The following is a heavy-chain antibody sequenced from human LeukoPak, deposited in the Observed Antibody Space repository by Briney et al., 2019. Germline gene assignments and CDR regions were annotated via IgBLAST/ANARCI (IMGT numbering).Heavy chain of an antibody. J-gene: IGHJ4*02. CDR2: IYYSGSA. D-gene: IGHD6-19*01. CDR3: ARDRSSGWYVVDY. CDR1: DYSISSGYY. Sequence: SETLSLTCTVSDYSISSGYYWGWIRQPPGKGLEWIGYIYYSGSANYNPSLKSRVTMSIDTSKNQFSLKLSSVTAADTAVYYCARDRSSGWYVVDYWGQGTLVTVSS. V-gene: IGHV4-38-2*02.